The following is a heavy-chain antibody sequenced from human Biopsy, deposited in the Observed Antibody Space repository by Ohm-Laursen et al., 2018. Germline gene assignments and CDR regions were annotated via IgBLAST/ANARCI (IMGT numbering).Heavy chain of an antibody. D-gene: IGHD1-26*01. CDR1: GDSINNYY. CDR3: ARGTGRYYVYGAFDI. CDR2: IYTSGSP. Sequence: GTLSLTCAVSGDSINNYYWSWIRQPAGKGLEWIGRIYTSGSPNYNLSLESRVTMSVDTSKNQFSLNLRSVTAADTAAYYCARGTGRYYVYGAFDIWGQGTLVTVSS. J-gene: IGHJ3*02. V-gene: IGHV4-4*07.